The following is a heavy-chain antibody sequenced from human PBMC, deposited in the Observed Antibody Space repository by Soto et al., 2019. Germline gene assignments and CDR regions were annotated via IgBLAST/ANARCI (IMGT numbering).Heavy chain of an antibody. Sequence: GGSLILSCAASGFTFSSYSMHWVRQAPGKGLEWVAVISYDGSNKYYADSVKGRFTISRDNSKNTLYLQMNSLRAEDTAVYYCVAPLDYWGQGTLVTVSS. J-gene: IGHJ4*02. V-gene: IGHV3-30-3*01. D-gene: IGHD2-15*01. CDR2: ISYDGSNK. CDR1: GFTFSSYS. CDR3: VAPLDY.